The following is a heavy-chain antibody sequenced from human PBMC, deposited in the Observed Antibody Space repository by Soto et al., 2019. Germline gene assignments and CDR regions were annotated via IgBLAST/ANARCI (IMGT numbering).Heavy chain of an antibody. D-gene: IGHD6-13*01. J-gene: IGHJ6*03. CDR3: ASQQGSSSWENYYYYYMDV. CDR1: GYTFTSYY. Sequence: ASVKVSCKASGYTFTSYYMHWVRQAPGQGLEWMGIINPSGGSTSYAQKFQGRVTMTRDTSTSTVYMELSSLRSEDTAVYYCASQQGSSSWENYYYYYMDVWGKGTTVTVSS. V-gene: IGHV1-46*03. CDR2: INPSGGST.